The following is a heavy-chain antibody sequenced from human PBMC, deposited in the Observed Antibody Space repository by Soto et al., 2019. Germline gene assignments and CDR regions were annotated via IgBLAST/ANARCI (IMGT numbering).Heavy chain of an antibody. CDR3: AAGDILTGYYISNFDY. D-gene: IGHD3-9*01. V-gene: IGHV1-24*01. J-gene: IGHJ4*02. CDR1: GYTLTELS. Sequence: ASVKVSCKVSGYTLTELSMHWVRQAPGKGLEWMGGFDPEDGETIYAQKFQGRVTMTEDTSTDTAYMELSSLRSEDTAVYYCAAGDILTGYYISNFDYWGQGTLVTVSS. CDR2: FDPEDGET.